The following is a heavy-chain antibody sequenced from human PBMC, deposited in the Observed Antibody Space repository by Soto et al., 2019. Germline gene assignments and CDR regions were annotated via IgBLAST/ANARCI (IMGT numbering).Heavy chain of an antibody. Sequence: QVQLVQSGAEVKKPGASVKVSCKASGDTFTNYDINWVRQATGQGLEWMGRMNPNSGNPGYAQKFQGRVTMTRNTSIPTAYMELSSLRSEDTAGYYCARGRNGMDVWGQWTTVTVSS. CDR1: GDTFTNYD. J-gene: IGHJ6*02. V-gene: IGHV1-8*01. CDR2: MNPNSGNP. CDR3: ARGRNGMDV.